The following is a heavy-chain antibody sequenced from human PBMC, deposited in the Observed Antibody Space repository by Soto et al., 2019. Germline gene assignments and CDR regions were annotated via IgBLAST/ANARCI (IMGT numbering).Heavy chain of an antibody. Sequence: GGSLRLSCAASGFTFSSYAMHWVRQAPGKGLEWVAVISYDGSNKYYADSVKGRFTISRDNSKNTLYLQMNSLRAEDTAVYYCARDRRELLTYHYYGMDVWGQGTTVTVSS. D-gene: IGHD1-26*01. J-gene: IGHJ6*02. CDR1: GFTFSSYA. CDR3: ARDRRELLTYHYYGMDV. CDR2: ISYDGSNK. V-gene: IGHV3-30-3*01.